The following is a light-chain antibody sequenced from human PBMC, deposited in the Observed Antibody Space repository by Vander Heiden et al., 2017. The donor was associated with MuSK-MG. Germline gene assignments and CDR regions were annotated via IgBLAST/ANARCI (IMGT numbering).Light chain of an antibody. J-gene: IGKJ2*01. CDR3: QHRDSTPFT. V-gene: IGKV1-39*01. CDR2: GAS. CDR1: QSISSY. Sequence: DIQMTQSPSSLSASVGDRVTITCRASQSISSYLNWYQQKPRKAPKLLIYGASTLQSGVPSRFRGSGSGTDFTLTISRLQPEDFATYYCQHRDSTPFTFGQGTKVDIK.